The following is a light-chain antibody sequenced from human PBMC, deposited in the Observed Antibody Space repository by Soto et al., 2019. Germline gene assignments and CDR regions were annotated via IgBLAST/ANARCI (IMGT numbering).Light chain of an antibody. CDR2: DAS. CDR1: QSVSSY. Sequence: EIVWTQSPATLSLSPGERATLACRASQSVSSYLAWYQQKPGQAPRLLIYDASNRATGTPARLRGSGSGTDSTLTTSSLESEDFAVCYCQQSSHWFWWLTFGGGTKVEIK. J-gene: IGKJ4*01. CDR3: QQSSHWFWWLT. V-gene: IGKV3-11*01.